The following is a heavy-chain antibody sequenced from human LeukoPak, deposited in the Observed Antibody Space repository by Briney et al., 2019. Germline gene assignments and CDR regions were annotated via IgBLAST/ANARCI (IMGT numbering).Heavy chain of an antibody. Sequence: ASVKVSCKASGYTFTSYYMHWVRQAPGQGLEWMGMINPSGGSTSYAQKFQGRVTMTRDTSTSTVYMELSSLRSEDTAVYYCASSPGTAMVTYYWGQGTLVTVSS. CDR2: INPSGGST. CDR1: GYTFTSYY. CDR3: ASSPGTAMVTYY. J-gene: IGHJ4*02. D-gene: IGHD5-18*01. V-gene: IGHV1-46*01.